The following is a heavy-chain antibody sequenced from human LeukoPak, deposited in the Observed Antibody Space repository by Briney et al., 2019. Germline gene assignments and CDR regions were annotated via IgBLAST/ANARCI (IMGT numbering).Heavy chain of an antibody. CDR2: INPSGGST. Sequence: ASVKVSCKASGYTFTSYYMHWVRQAPGQGLEWMGIINPSGGSTSYAQKFQGRVTMTRDTSTSTVYMELSSLRSEDTAVYYCARSDYYDSSGYYYFWSSAVGWFDPWSQGTLVTVSS. D-gene: IGHD3-22*01. V-gene: IGHV1-46*01. CDR3: ARSDYYDSSGYYYFWSSAVGWFDP. CDR1: GYTFTSYY. J-gene: IGHJ5*02.